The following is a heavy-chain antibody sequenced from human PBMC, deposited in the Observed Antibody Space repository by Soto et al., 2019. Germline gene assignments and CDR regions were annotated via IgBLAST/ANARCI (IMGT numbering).Heavy chain of an antibody. CDR1: AFTFSSYS. J-gene: IGHJ5*02. CDR2: ISGSGGTT. CDR3: AKGPTEWLPGNWCDP. D-gene: IGHD3-3*01. V-gene: IGHV3-23*01. Sequence: PGGSLRVSCASSAFTFSSYSMSWVHRAPGKGLEWVSAISGSGGTTYYAASVKGRFTISRDNSKNTLYLQMNSLRAEDTAVYYCAKGPTEWLPGNWCDPWGQGPLVTVSS.